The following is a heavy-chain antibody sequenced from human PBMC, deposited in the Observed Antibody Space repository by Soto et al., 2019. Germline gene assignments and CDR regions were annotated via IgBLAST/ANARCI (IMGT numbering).Heavy chain of an antibody. J-gene: IGHJ4*02. CDR2: IWYDGSNK. D-gene: IGHD6-13*01. CDR3: ARGGGSTGYSSSWLKNDY. V-gene: IGHV3-33*01. CDR1: GFTFSSYG. Sequence: ESGGGVVQPGRSLRLSCAASGFTFSSYGMHWVRQAPGKGLEWVAVIWYDGSNKYYADSVKGRFTISRDNSKNTLYLQMNSLGAEDTAVYYCARGGGSTGYSSSWLKNDYWGQGTLVTVSS.